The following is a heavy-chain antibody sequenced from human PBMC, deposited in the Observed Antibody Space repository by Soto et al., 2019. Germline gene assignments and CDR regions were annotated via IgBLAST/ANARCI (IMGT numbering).Heavy chain of an antibody. CDR2: TDYSGPTT. V-gene: IGHV3-23*01. Sequence: EVQLLESGGGLVQPGGSLRLSCAPSGLTFSTYAMGGFRQSPGKGLGWVTVTDYSGPTTYYADSVKGRFTISRDNSRSTLYLQMNSLRPEDTAVYYCAKDATRTSGWYYFDYWGQGALVTVSS. CDR1: GLTFSTYA. CDR3: AKDATRTSGWYYFDY. J-gene: IGHJ4*02. D-gene: IGHD6-19*01.